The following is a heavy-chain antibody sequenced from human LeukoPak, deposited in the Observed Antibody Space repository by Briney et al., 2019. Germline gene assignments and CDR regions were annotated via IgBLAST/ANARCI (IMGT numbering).Heavy chain of an antibody. CDR3: ARGGPVITGTLSPFDY. CDR1: GGSISSSSYY. J-gene: IGHJ4*02. CDR2: FYYTGST. D-gene: IGHD1-7*01. V-gene: IGHV4-39*07. Sequence: SETLPLTCSVSGGSISSSSYYWGWIRQPPGKGLEWIGSFYYTGSTYYNPSLKSRVTISVDTSKNQFSLKLSSVTAADTAVYYCARGGPVITGTLSPFDYWGQGTLVTVSS.